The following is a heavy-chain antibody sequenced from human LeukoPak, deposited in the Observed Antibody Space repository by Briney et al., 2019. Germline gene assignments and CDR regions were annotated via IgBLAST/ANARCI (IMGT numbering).Heavy chain of an antibody. CDR1: GGSISSYY. CDR3: ARDLDLGGWFDP. J-gene: IGHJ5*02. CDR2: IYCSGST. V-gene: IGHV4-59*01. D-gene: IGHD1-26*01. Sequence: SETLSLTCTVSGGSISSYYWSWIRQPPGKGLEWIGYIYCSGSTNYNPSLKSRVTISVDTSKNQFSLKLSSVTAADTAVYYCARDLDLGGWFDPWGQGTLVTVSS.